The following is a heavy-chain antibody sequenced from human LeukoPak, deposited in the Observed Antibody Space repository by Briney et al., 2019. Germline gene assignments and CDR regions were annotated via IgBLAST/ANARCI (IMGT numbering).Heavy chain of an antibody. Sequence: PGGSLRLSCAASGFTFSSYAMSWVRQAPGKGLEWVSSISSSSSYIYYADSVKGRFTISRDNAKNSLYLQMNSLRAEDTAVYYCARDEVQLWSHFDYWGQGTLVTVSS. CDR2: ISSSSSYI. CDR1: GFTFSSYA. D-gene: IGHD5-18*01. CDR3: ARDEVQLWSHFDY. V-gene: IGHV3-21*01. J-gene: IGHJ4*02.